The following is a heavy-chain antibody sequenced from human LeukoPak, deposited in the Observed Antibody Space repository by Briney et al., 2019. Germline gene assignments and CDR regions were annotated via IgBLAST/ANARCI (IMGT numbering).Heavy chain of an antibody. Sequence: GGSLRLSCAASGFTFSNYSMNWVRQAPGKGLEWVSSISSSSRYIYYADSVKGRFTISRGNAKNSLYLQMNSLRAEDTAVYYRARDLKGQYQDAFDIWGQGTMVTVSS. V-gene: IGHV3-21*01. J-gene: IGHJ3*02. CDR3: ARDLKGQYQDAFDI. CDR1: GFTFSNYS. CDR2: ISSSSRYI. D-gene: IGHD2-2*01.